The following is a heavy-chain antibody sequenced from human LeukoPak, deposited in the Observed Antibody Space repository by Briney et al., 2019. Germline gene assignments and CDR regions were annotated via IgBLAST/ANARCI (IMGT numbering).Heavy chain of an antibody. V-gene: IGHV1-69*13. Sequence: SVKVYCKASGGTFSSYAISWVRQAPGQGLEWMGGIIPIFGTANYAQKFQGRVTITADESTSTAYMELSSLRSEDTAVYYCATLYYYDSSGYYYFDYWGQGTLVTVSS. D-gene: IGHD3-22*01. CDR1: GGTFSSYA. CDR3: ATLYYYDSSGYYYFDY. J-gene: IGHJ4*02. CDR2: IIPIFGTA.